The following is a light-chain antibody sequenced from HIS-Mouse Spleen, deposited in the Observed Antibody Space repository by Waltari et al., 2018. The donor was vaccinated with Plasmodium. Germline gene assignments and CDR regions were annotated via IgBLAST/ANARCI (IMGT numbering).Light chain of an antibody. V-gene: IGKV1-8*01. Sequence: AIRLTQSPSSFSASTGGRVTITCRASQDISSYLAWYQQKPGKAPKLLIYAASTLQSGVPSRFSGSGSGTDFNLTISCLQSEDFATYCCEQYYSYPDTFGQGTKLEIK. CDR3: EQYYSYPDT. CDR2: AAS. CDR1: QDISSY. J-gene: IGKJ2*01.